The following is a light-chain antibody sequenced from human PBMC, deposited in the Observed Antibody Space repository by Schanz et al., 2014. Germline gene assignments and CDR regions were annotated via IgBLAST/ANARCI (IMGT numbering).Light chain of an antibody. CDR3: CSYAGSSFWV. J-gene: IGLJ3*02. CDR2: EGS. V-gene: IGLV2-23*01. Sequence: QSALTQPASVSGSPGQSITISCTGTSSDVGSYNLVSWYQQHRGKAPKLMIYEGSKRPSGVSNRFSGSKSGNTASLTISGLQAEDEADYYCCSYAGSSFWVFGGGTKLTVL. CDR1: SSDVGSYNL.